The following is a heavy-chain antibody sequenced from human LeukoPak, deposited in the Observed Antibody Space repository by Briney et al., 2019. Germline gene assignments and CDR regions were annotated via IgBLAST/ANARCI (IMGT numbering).Heavy chain of an antibody. CDR2: IYYSGST. Sequence: PSETLSLTCTVSDGSISSSSYYWGWIRQPPGKGLEWIGSIYYSGSTYYNPSLKSRVTISVDTSKNQFSLKLSSVTAADTAVYYCAREPPNTVTRPPNNWFDPWGQGTLVTVSS. CDR3: AREPPNTVTRPPNNWFDP. CDR1: DGSISSSSYY. V-gene: IGHV4-39*07. J-gene: IGHJ5*02. D-gene: IGHD4-17*01.